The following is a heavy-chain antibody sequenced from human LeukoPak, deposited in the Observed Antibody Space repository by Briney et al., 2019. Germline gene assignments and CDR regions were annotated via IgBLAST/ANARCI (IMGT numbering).Heavy chain of an antibody. D-gene: IGHD3-22*01. CDR3: ARHYYDSSAVITGDAFDI. V-gene: IGHV3-23*01. CDR1: GFTFSTFA. Sequence: PGGSLRLSCAASGFTFSTFAMIWVRQPPGKGLEWVSSIFPSGGEIHYADSVKGRFTISRDNSKNTLYLQMNSLRAEDTAVYYCARHYYDSSAVITGDAFDIWGQGTMVTVSS. CDR2: IFPSGGEI. J-gene: IGHJ3*02.